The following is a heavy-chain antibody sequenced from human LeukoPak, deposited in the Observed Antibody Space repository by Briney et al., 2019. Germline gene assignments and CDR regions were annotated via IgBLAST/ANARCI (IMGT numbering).Heavy chain of an antibody. CDR1: GVTFSSYA. D-gene: IGHD6-13*01. J-gene: IGHJ3*02. CDR2: ISYDGSNK. Sequence: PGGSLRLSCAASGVTFSSYAMHWVRQAPGKGLEWVAVISYDGSNKYYADSVKGRFTISRDNSKNTLYLQMNSLRAEDTAVYYCARDEESGSSWYNAFDIWGQGTMVTVSS. CDR3: ARDEESGSSWYNAFDI. V-gene: IGHV3-30*04.